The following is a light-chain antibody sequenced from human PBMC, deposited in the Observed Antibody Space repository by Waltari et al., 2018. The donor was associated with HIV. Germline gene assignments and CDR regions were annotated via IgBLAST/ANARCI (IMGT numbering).Light chain of an antibody. J-gene: IGLJ3*02. Sequence: QSVLTQPPSASGPPGQRVTLSCSGSSSHIGLNDVSWYQNRPGTAPKLLIFTNNQRPSWVPDRFSASKSGTSASLAISALQSDDEADYYCAAWDGSLRGGVFGGGTKLTV. CDR3: AAWDGSLRGGV. CDR2: TNN. CDR1: SSHIGLND. V-gene: IGLV1-47*01.